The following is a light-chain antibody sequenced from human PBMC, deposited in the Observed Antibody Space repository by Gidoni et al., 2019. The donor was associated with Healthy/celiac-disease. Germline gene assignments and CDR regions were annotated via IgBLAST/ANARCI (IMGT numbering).Light chain of an antibody. CDR3: QQSYTTPWT. V-gene: IGKV1-39*01. CDR2: AAS. Sequence: DIQMTQSPSSLSASVGDRVTITRRASQSITTYLNWYQQKPGKAPKLLIYAASSLQSGVPSGFSGGGSGTDFTLTISSLQPEDFATYYCQQSYTTPWTFGQGTKVEIK. CDR1: QSITTY. J-gene: IGKJ1*01.